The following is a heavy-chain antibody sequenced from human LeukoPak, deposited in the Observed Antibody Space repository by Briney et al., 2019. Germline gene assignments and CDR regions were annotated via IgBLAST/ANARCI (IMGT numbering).Heavy chain of an antibody. CDR1: GFTFSSYW. Sequence: GGSLRLSCAASGFTFSSYWMHWVRQAPGKGLVWVSRINSDGSSTSYADSVKGRFTISRDNAKNSLYLQMNSLRAEDTAVYYCARDSILPELFFDYWGQGTLVTVSS. CDR3: ARDSILPELFFDY. V-gene: IGHV3-74*01. D-gene: IGHD3-3*02. CDR2: INSDGSST. J-gene: IGHJ4*02.